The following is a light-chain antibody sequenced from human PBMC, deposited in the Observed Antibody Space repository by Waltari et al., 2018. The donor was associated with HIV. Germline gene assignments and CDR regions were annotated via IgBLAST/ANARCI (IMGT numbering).Light chain of an antibody. Sequence: QSVLTQPPSVSAAPGQKVTHPCSGSSSHIGNNYVSWYQQLPGTAPKLPIYDNTKRPSGIPDRFSGSKSGTSATLGITGLQAGDEADYYCGTWDSSLSAWVFGGGTKLTVL. CDR1: SSHIGNNY. J-gene: IGLJ3*02. V-gene: IGLV1-51*01. CDR3: GTWDSSLSAWV. CDR2: DNT.